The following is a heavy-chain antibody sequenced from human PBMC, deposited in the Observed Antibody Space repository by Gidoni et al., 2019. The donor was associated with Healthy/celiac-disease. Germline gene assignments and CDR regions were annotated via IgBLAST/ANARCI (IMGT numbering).Heavy chain of an antibody. J-gene: IGHJ5*02. CDR2: IYYSGST. V-gene: IGHV4-39*01. D-gene: IGHD3-3*01. CDR1: GGSISSSSYY. CDR3: ARNSHLNYDFWSGYYTGWFDP. Sequence: QLQLQESGPGLVKPSETLSLTCTVSGGSISSSSYYWGWIRQPPGKGLEWIGSIYYSGSTYYTPSLKSRVTISVDTSKNQFSLKLSSVTAADTAVYYCARNSHLNYDFWSGYYTGWFDPWGQGTLVTVSS.